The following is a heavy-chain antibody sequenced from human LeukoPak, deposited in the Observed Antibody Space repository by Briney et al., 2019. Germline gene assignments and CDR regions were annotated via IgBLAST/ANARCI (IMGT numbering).Heavy chain of an antibody. CDR1: GYTFASYG. Sequence: ASVKVSCKASGYTFASYGVTWVRQAPGQGPEWMAWISVYSGNTEYAQKFQDRVTLTADTSTSTVYMELRSLRSDDTAVYYCARVEWELPGYWGQGTLVTVSS. D-gene: IGHD1-26*01. V-gene: IGHV1-18*01. J-gene: IGHJ4*02. CDR3: ARVEWELPGY. CDR2: ISVYSGNT.